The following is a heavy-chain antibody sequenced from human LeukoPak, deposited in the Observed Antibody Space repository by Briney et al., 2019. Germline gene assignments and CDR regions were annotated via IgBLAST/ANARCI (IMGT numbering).Heavy chain of an antibody. CDR3: ASWNYVDY. J-gene: IGHJ4*02. CDR2: IGLSGGTT. Sequence: PGGSLRLSCAASGFTFGSHAMSWVRQAPGKGLEWVSRIGLSGGTTYNEDCVKGRFTISRDNSKNTLYLQMNSLRAEDTAVYYCASWNYVDYWGQGTLVTVSS. CDR1: GFTFGSHA. D-gene: IGHD6-13*01. V-gene: IGHV3-23*01.